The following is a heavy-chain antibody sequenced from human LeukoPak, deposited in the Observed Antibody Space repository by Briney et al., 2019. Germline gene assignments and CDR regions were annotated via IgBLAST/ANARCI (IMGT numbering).Heavy chain of an antibody. CDR3: AKGYRGIEAFDV. D-gene: IGHD2-2*02. V-gene: IGHV3-33*06. J-gene: IGHJ3*01. CDR2: IWYDGRDK. CDR1: GFTFNSYG. Sequence: GRSLRLSCAASGFTFNSYGMHWVRQAPGKGLEWGAVIWYDGRDKYYADSVKGRFTISRDNSKNTLYLQMNSMRAEDTAVYYCAKGYRGIEAFDVWGQGTMVTVSS.